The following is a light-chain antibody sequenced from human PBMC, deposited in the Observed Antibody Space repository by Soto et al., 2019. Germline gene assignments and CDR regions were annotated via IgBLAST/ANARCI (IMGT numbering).Light chain of an antibody. CDR2: EVS. CDR3: SSYTGSSTPHV. V-gene: IGLV2-14*01. Sequence: QSALTQPASVSGSPGQSITISCTGTSSDVGGYNYVSWYQQHPGKAPKLMIYEVSNRPSGVSNRFSGSKSGNTASLTISGLQAEDEADYSCSSYTGSSTPHVFGTGTKVTVL. CDR1: SSDVGGYNY. J-gene: IGLJ1*01.